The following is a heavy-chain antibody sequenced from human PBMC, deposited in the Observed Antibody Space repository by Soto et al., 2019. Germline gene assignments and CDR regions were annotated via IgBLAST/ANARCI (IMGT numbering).Heavy chain of an antibody. J-gene: IGHJ3*02. CDR1: GGSFRGYY. V-gene: IGHV4-34*01. Sequence: SQTLSLTCAVYGGSFRGYYWSWIRQPPGKGLEWIGEINHSGSTNYNPSLKSRVTISVDTSKNQISLKLSSVTAADTAVYYCARSGGYSYGYAFDIWGQGTMVTVSS. D-gene: IGHD5-18*01. CDR3: ARSGGYSYGYAFDI. CDR2: INHSGST.